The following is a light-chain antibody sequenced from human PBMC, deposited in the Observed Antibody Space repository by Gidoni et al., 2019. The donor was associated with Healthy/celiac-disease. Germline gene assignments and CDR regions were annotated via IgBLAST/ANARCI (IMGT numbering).Light chain of an antibody. V-gene: IGLV2-23*01. CDR3: CSYACSSTWV. Sequence: QSALTQHASVSGSPGQSITISCTGTSSDVGSYNLVSWYQQHPGKAPKLMIYEGRKRPSGVSNRFSGSKSGNTASLTISGLQAEDEADYYCCSYACSSTWVFGGGTKLTVL. CDR1: SSDVGSYNL. J-gene: IGLJ3*02. CDR2: EGR.